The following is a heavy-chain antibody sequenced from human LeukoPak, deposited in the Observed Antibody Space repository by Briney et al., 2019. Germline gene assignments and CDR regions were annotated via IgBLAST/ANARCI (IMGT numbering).Heavy chain of an antibody. CDR2: IRYDGSSE. J-gene: IGHJ4*02. CDR3: AKDRELELPFDY. V-gene: IGHV3-30*02. D-gene: IGHD1-7*01. CDR1: GFTFSRFG. Sequence: GGSLRLSCTAPGFTFSRFGMHWVRQAPGKGLEWVAFIRYDGSSEYYVDSVKGRFTISRGDSKNTLHLQMNSLRAEDTAVYYCAKDRELELPFDYWGQGTLVTVSS.